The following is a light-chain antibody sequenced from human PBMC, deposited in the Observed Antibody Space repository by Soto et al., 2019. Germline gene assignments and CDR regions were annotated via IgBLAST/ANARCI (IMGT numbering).Light chain of an antibody. V-gene: IGKV1-13*02. CDR3: QQFTTFPVT. CDR1: QGIASA. CDR2: DAS. Sequence: AIQLTQSPSSLSASVGDRVTITCRPSQGIASALAWYQQRPGKPPSLLIYDASTSERGVPSRFSGSGSDTDFTLTISSLQPEDFGTYYCQQFTTFPVTFGGGTRVESK. J-gene: IGKJ4*01.